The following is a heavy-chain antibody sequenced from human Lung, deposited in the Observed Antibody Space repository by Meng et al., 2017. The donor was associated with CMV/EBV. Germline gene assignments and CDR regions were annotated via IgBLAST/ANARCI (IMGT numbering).Heavy chain of an antibody. Sequence: GESLKISCAASGFTFSRYDMHWVRQAPGKGLEWVAFMRHDGSNHYYADSVKGRFTISRDNSKNTLYLKMNSLRAEDTAVYYCAKFLSWEPDDAFDIWGQGTXVTV. CDR2: MRHDGSNH. D-gene: IGHD1-26*01. J-gene: IGHJ3*02. V-gene: IGHV3-30*02. CDR3: AKFLSWEPDDAFDI. CDR1: GFTFSRYD.